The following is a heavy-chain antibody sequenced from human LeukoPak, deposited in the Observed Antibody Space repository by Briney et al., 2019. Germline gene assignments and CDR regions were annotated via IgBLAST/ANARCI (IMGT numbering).Heavy chain of an antibody. J-gene: IGHJ4*02. CDR2: ISSSSSYT. Sequence: GGSLRLSCAASGFTFCDYYMSWIRQAPGKGLQWVSYISSSSSYTNYADSVKGRFTISRDNAENSLYLQMNSLRAEDTAVYYCARNDYDYVWGSYRYTFFDYWGQGTPVTVSS. D-gene: IGHD3-16*02. CDR3: ARNDYDYVWGSYRYTFFDY. V-gene: IGHV3-11*06. CDR1: GFTFCDYY.